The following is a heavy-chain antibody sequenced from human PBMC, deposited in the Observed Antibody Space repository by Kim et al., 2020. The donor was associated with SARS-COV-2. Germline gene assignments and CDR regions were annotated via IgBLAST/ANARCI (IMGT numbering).Heavy chain of an antibody. CDR2: ISWNSGSI. J-gene: IGHJ3*02. V-gene: IGHV3-9*01. D-gene: IGHD3-10*01. CDR3: AKASLLWFGEFGGHAFDI. CDR1: GFTFGDYA. Sequence: GGSLRLSCAASGFTFGDYAMHWVRQAPGKGLEWVSGISWNSGSIGYADSVKGRFTISRDNAKNSLYLQMNSLRAEDTALYYCAKASLLWFGEFGGHAFDIWGQGTMVTVSS.